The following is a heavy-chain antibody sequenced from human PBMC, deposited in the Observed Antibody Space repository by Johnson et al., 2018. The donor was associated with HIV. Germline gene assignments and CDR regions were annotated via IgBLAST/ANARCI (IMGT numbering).Heavy chain of an antibody. D-gene: IGHD3-3*01. CDR3: ARGPPPFARFGVAAKPNDAFDI. CDR2: IIFDGVYK. V-gene: IGHV3-30-3*01. Sequence: QVHLVESGGGVVQPGTSLTLSCAASGFPFRDSAMHWVRQAPGRGMEWLAVIIFDGVYKHHAESVRGRFTISRANSKATLYLQMNSLRGEDTAVYYCARGPPPFARFGVAAKPNDAFDICGQGTMVTVSS. J-gene: IGHJ3*02. CDR1: GFPFRDSA.